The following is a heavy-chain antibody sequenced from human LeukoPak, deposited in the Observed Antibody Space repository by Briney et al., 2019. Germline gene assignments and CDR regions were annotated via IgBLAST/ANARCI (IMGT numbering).Heavy chain of an antibody. CDR3: ARQGYQLAYYFDY. CDR2: IYHSGST. J-gene: IGHJ4*02. V-gene: IGHV4-38-2*01. CDR1: AYSISCVYY. D-gene: IGHD2-2*01. Sequence: SETLSFTAAVSAYSISCVYYGGWTRGPPGKGLGWIGSIYHSGSTYYNPSLRSRVTISVDTSKNQFSLKLSSVTAADTAVYYCARQGYQLAYYFDYWGQGTLVTVSS.